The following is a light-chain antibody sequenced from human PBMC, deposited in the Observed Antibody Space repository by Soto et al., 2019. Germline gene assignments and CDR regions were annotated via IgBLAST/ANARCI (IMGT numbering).Light chain of an antibody. J-gene: IGLJ2*01. CDR3: QSYDSSNHVV. CDR2: EDN. V-gene: IGLV6-57*04. Sequence: NFMLTQPHSVSESXGKTVTXXXXRXXXSXASNYVQWYQQRPGSAPTTVIYEDNQRPSGVPDRFSGSIDSSSNSASLTISGLKTEDEADYYCQSYDSSNHVVFGGGTKLTVL. CDR1: XXSXASNY.